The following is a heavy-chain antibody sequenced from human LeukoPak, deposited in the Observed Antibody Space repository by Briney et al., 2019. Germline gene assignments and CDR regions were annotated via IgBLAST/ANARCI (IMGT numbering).Heavy chain of an antibody. Sequence: SVKVSCKASGGTFSSYAISWVRQAPGQGLEWMGGIIPIFGTANYAQKFQGRVTITADESTSTAYMELSSLRSEDTAVYYCARGVAAPAGSSYYMDVWGKGTTVTVSS. J-gene: IGHJ6*03. V-gene: IGHV1-69*01. CDR1: GGTFSSYA. D-gene: IGHD6-13*01. CDR2: IIPIFGTA. CDR3: ARGVAAPAGSSYYMDV.